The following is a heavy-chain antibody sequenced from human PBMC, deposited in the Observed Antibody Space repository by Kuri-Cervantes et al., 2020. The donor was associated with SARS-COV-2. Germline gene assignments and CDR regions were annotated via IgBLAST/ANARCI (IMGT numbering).Heavy chain of an antibody. D-gene: IGHD3-22*01. V-gene: IGHV3-53*01. CDR1: GFAVSSNY. CDR2: IYSDGST. CDR3: ARDLVDSSGYSGLGY. J-gene: IGHJ4*02. Sequence: GESLKISCAASGFAVSSNYMSWVRQAPGKGLEWVPIIYSDGSTYYADSVKGRFTISRDNSKNTLYLQMNSLRAEDTAVYYCARDLVDSSGYSGLGYWGQGTLVTVSS.